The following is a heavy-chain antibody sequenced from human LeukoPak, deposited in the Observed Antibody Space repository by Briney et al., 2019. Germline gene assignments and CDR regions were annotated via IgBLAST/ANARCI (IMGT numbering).Heavy chain of an antibody. CDR1: GFTFSSYG. V-gene: IGHV3-30*18. CDR3: AKKVRDGYNPAAFDI. CDR2: MSYDGSLK. J-gene: IGHJ3*02. Sequence: GGSLRLSCAASGFTFSSYGMHWVRQAPGKGLEWVAVMSYDGSLKYYADSVKGRFTISRDNSKNTLYLQMNSLIVEDTAVYYCAKKVRDGYNPAAFDIWGQGTMVTVSS. D-gene: IGHD5-24*01.